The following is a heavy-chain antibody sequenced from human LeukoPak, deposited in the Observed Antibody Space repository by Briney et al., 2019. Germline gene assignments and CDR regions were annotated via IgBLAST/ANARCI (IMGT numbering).Heavy chain of an antibody. CDR3: ARHEGSWNSGYDGAFDI. J-gene: IGHJ3*02. V-gene: IGHV4-59*08. CDR2: IYYSGST. Sequence: SETLSLTCTVSGGSISSYYWSWIRQPPGKGLEWIGYIYYSGSTNYNPSLKSRVTISVDTSKNQFSLKLSSVIAADTAVYYCARHEGSWNSGYDGAFDIWGQGTMVTVSS. CDR1: GGSISSYY. D-gene: IGHD5-12*01.